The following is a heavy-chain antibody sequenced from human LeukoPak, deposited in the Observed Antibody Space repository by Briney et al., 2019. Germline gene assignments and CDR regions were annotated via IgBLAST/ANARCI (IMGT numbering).Heavy chain of an antibody. CDR2: ISGSGGNT. CDR3: ATAYPHSSAGAFDI. V-gene: IGHV3-23*01. J-gene: IGHJ3*02. D-gene: IGHD6-25*01. CDR1: GFTFSNYA. Sequence: GGSLRLSCAASGFTFSNYAVSWVRQAPEKGLEWVSGISGSGGNTYYADSVEGWFTISRDNSKNTLYLQMNGLRAEDTAVYYCATAYPHSSAGAFDIWGQGTMVTVSS.